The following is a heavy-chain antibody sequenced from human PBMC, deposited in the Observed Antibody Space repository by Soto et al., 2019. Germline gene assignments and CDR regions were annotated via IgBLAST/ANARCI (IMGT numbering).Heavy chain of an antibody. D-gene: IGHD2-2*01. CDR1: GFNFTNYL. V-gene: IGHV3-23*05. CDR2: IDKSGGDT. J-gene: IGHJ4*02. Sequence: EVQLLESGGDLVQPGGSLRLSCAASGFNFTNYLMTWVRQAPGKGLEWVSSIDKSGGDTYYADSVKGRFTISRDNSKNTLYLQMNGLRAEDTALYYCAKDTYSRSWYFWGQGTLVTVSS. CDR3: AKDTYSRSWYF.